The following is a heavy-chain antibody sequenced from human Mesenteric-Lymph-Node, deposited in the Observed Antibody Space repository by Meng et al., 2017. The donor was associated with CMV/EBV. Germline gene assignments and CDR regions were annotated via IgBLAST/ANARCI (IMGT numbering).Heavy chain of an antibody. D-gene: IGHD4-23*01. CDR3: ASGGRGGYYYYYGMDV. CDR1: GFSFSSYA. CDR2: ISSSSSYI. J-gene: IGHJ6*02. V-gene: IGHV3-21*01. Sequence: GESLKISCAASGFSFSSYAMHWVRQAPGKGLEWVSSISSSSSYIYYADSVKGRFTISRDNAKNSLYLQMNSLRAEDTAVYYCASGGRGGYYYYYGMDVWGQGTTVTVSS.